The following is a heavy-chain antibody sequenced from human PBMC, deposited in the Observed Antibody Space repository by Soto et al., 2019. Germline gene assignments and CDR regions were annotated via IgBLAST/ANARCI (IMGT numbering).Heavy chain of an antibody. CDR2: IYHSGST. CDR1: GLSIRGGDDS. CDR3: ARIQRQYNWFDP. V-gene: IGHV4-30-2*01. Sequence: SDTLCLTCSVFGLSIRGGDDSWCCITQPPGKGLEWIGYIYHSGSTYYSPSLKSRVTISVDRSKNHFSLRLSSVTAADTAVYYCARIQRQYNWFDPWGQGTLVTVSS. J-gene: IGHJ5*02. D-gene: IGHD5-18*01.